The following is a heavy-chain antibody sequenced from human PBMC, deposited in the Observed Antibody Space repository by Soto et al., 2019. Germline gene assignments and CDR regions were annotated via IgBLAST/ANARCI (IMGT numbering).Heavy chain of an antibody. CDR2: IIPIFGTA. Sequence: HVQLVQSGDEVKKPGASVKVSCKASGGTFSSYAISWVRQAPGQGREWMGGIIPIFGTANYAQKFQGRVTITADEYTSTAYMELSSLRSEDTAVYYCARDHCSSTSCQPNWFYPWGQGTMVTVSS. V-gene: IGHV1-69*01. CDR3: ARDHCSSTSCQPNWFYP. J-gene: IGHJ5*02. CDR1: GGTFSSYA. D-gene: IGHD2-2*01.